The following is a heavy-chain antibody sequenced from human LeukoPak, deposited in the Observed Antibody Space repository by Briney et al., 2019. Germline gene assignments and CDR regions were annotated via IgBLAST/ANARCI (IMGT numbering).Heavy chain of an antibody. CDR2: ITSTSAYR. J-gene: IGHJ6*03. CDR1: GFAFSAYT. CDR3: ARATMGATTLNYYYFFMDL. Sequence: GGSLRLSCVGSGFAFSAYTINWVRQAPGKGLEWVSSITSTSAYRQYGDSVRGRFTISRDNTKNSVYLQMDSLGAEDTAVYHCARATMGATTLNYYYFFMDLWGKGTTVTVSS. V-gene: IGHV3-21*01. D-gene: IGHD1-26*01.